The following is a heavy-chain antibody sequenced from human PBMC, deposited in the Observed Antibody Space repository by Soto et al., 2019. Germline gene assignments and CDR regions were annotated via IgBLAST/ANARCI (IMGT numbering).Heavy chain of an antibody. CDR1: GGSMSSGDYY. CDR3: ARDAPGAAPY. V-gene: IGHV4-31*11. CDR2: INYRGST. D-gene: IGHD6-13*01. Sequence: QVQLQESGPGLVKPSQTLSLTCAVSGGSMSSGDYYWNWIRQHPEKGLEWIGYINYRGSTFYNPSRKSRVTISVDTSKNQFSLKLTSVTAADTAMYYCARDAPGAAPYWGQGTLVTVSS. J-gene: IGHJ4*02.